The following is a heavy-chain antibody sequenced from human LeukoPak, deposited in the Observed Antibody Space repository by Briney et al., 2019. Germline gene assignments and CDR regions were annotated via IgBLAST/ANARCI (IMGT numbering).Heavy chain of an antibody. Sequence: ASVKVSCKASGYTFTGYYMHWVRQAPGQGLEWMGWINPNSGGTNYAQKFQGRVTMTRDTSISTAYMELSRLRSDDTAVYYCARGFGVGGILWFTFDYWGREPWSPSPQ. CDR3: ARGFGVGGILWFTFDY. V-gene: IGHV1-2*02. J-gene: IGHJ4*02. CDR1: GYTFTGYY. D-gene: IGHD2-21*01. CDR2: INPNSGGT.